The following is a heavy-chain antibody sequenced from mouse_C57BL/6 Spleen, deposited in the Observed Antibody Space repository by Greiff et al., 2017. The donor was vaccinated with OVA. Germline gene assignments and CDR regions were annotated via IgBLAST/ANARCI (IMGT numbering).Heavy chain of an antibody. CDR2: IHPNSGST. CDR3: ATTVVKYYFDY. D-gene: IGHD1-1*01. CDR1: GYTFTSYW. V-gene: IGHV1-64*01. Sequence: QVQLKQSGAELVKPGASVKLSCKASGYTFTSYWMHWVKQRPGQGLEWIGMIHPNSGSTNYNEKFKSKATLTVDKSSSTAYMQLSSLTSEDSAVYYCATTVVKYYFDYWGQGTTLTVSS. J-gene: IGHJ2*01.